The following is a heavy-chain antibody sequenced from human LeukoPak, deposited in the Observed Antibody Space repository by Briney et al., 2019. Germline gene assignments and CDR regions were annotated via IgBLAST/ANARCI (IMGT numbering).Heavy chain of an antibody. CDR1: GFTFASYA. CDR3: ARGRDSGSFIIDY. D-gene: IGHD3-10*01. J-gene: IGHJ4*02. V-gene: IGHV3-30-3*01. CDR2: ISSDGTTE. Sequence: PGRSLRLPCAGSGFTFASYAVHWVRQAPGKRLEWVAFISSDGTTEHYRDSVKGRFTLSRDNSKNTVSLQMNSLGTEDTAVYYCARGRDSGSFIIDYWGQGTLVTVSS.